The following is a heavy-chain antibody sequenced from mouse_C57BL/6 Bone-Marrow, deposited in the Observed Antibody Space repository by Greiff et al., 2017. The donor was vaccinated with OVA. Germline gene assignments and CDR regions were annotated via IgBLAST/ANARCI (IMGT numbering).Heavy chain of an antibody. J-gene: IGHJ1*03. CDR3: ATYYGSSYVGWYFDV. V-gene: IGHV1-69*01. CDR2: IDPSDSYT. CDR1: GYTFTSYW. D-gene: IGHD1-1*01. Sequence: QVQLQQPGAELVMPGASVKLSCKASGYTFTSYWMHWVKQRPGQGLEWIGEIDPSDSYTTYNQKFKGKSTLPVDKSSSTAYMQLSSLTSEDSAVYYCATYYGSSYVGWYFDVWGTGTTVTVSS.